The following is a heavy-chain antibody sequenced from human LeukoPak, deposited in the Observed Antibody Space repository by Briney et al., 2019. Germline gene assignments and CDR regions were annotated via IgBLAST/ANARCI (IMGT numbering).Heavy chain of an antibody. Sequence: PSETLSLTCTVSGGSISSYYWSWIRQPPGKGLEWIGYIYYSGSTNYNPSLRSRVTISVDTSKNQFSLKLSSVTAADTAVYYCARGGSTGTNLNWVDPWGQGTLVTVSS. V-gene: IGHV4-59*01. CDR3: ARGGSTGTNLNWVDP. J-gene: IGHJ5*02. CDR2: IYYSGST. D-gene: IGHD1-1*01. CDR1: GGSISSYY.